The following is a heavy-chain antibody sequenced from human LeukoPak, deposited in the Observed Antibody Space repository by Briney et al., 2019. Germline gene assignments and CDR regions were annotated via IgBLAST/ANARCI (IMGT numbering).Heavy chain of an antibody. CDR3: ARRWGSHDAFDI. CDR1: GFTFSSYS. V-gene: IGHV3-21*01. Sequence: GGSLRLSCAASGFTFSSYSMNWVRQAPGKGLEWVSSISSSSRYKYYADSVKGRFTISRDNAKNSLYLQMNSLRAEDTAVYYCARRWGSHDAFDIWGQGTMVTVSS. J-gene: IGHJ3*02. CDR2: ISSSSRYK. D-gene: IGHD7-27*01.